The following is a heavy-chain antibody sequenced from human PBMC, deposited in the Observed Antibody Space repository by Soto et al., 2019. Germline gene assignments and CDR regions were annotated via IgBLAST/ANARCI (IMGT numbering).Heavy chain of an antibody. D-gene: IGHD3-16*01. Sequence: QVQLVESGGGLVKPGGSLKLSCAASGFTFSDYHMRWIRQAPGKGLEWVSYIRDNSAYVYYAASVEGRLTTYRDNDNNLMSPQMTGLRADETAVFYCARDLGVGGAFDIWGQGTMVTVSS. J-gene: IGHJ3*02. CDR1: GFTFSDYH. CDR3: ARDLGVGGAFDI. V-gene: IGHV3-11*01. CDR2: IRDNSAYV.